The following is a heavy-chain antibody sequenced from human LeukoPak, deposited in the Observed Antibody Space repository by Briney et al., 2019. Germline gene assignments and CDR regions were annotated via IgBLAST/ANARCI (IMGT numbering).Heavy chain of an antibody. J-gene: IGHJ4*02. D-gene: IGHD5-24*01. V-gene: IGHV4-59*08. Sequence: PSETLSLTCTVSGGSISPYYWSWIRQPPGKGLEWIGYIYYSGTTNYNPSLKSRVTMSVDTSNNHLSLRLTSVTAADTAVYYCARNRDGYNSFDYWGQGTLVTVSS. CDR2: IYYSGTT. CDR3: ARNRDGYNSFDY. CDR1: GGSISPYY.